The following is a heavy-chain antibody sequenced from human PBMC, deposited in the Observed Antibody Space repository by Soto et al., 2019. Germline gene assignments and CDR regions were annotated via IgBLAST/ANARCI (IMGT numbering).Heavy chain of an antibody. Sequence: QVQLVQSGAEVKKPGASVKVSCKTSGYTFSSLAIHWVRQAPGQGLEWMAWINPGDGYTRLLQKFQGRVTITRDTSATTAFMELNSLKSEDTAVYYCAVGGGGTRYWGQGTLVTVSS. J-gene: IGHJ4*02. CDR3: AVGGGGTRY. D-gene: IGHD2-15*01. CDR2: INPGDGYT. V-gene: IGHV1-3*01. CDR1: GYTFSSLA.